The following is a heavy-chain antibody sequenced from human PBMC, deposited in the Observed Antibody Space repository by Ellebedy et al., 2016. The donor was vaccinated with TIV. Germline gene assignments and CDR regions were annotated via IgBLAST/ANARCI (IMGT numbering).Heavy chain of an antibody. Sequence: PGGSLRLSCVGSTDVFNNYAMHWVRRAPGKGLEWVALISYDGTNTYYADSLKDRVTISRDNLRNTLYLQMNSLRPDDTAVYYCARGGFVVVPACIHFELWGQGTLVTVSA. CDR2: ISYDGTNT. V-gene: IGHV3-30*04. D-gene: IGHD2-2*01. CDR1: TDVFNNYA. J-gene: IGHJ4*02. CDR3: ARGGFVVVPACIHFEL.